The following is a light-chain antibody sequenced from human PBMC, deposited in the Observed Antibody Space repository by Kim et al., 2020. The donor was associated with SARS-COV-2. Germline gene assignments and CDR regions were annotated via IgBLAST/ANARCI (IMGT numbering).Light chain of an antibody. J-gene: IGKJ1*01. V-gene: IGKV3-15*01. CDR2: SMS. CDR3: QQYNNWPRT. Sequence: SVSPGQRVPLSCRARQYVSNNLAWYQQKPGQPPRPLIYSMSTRATGVPDRFSGSGSGIDFTLTINSLQSEDFAAYYCQQYNNWPRTFGQGTKVEI. CDR1: QYVSNN.